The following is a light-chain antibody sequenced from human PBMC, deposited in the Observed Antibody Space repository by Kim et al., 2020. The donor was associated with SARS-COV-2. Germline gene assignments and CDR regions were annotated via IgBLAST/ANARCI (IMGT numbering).Light chain of an antibody. J-gene: IGLJ3*02. V-gene: IGLV5-39*01. Sequence: TCTLRSGIHVDMYNICWYQQKPGSVPRYVLRYKSDSNKEQGSGVASRFSRSKDASRNAGLLLISGLQSEDEADYYCAMWDSNTWGFGGGTQLTVL. CDR1: SGIHVDMYN. CDR2: YKSDSNK. CDR3: AMWDSNTWG.